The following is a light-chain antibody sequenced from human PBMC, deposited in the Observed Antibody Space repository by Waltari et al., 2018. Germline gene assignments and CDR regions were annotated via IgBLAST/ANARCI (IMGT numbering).Light chain of an antibody. Sequence: QAALTQPPSVSGSPGQSVTISCTGTTSDIGGYNYVSWYQQHPGKAPKLMIYDVSKRPSGVSDRFSGSKSGNTASLTISGLQAEDEADYYCSSYAGSNTLLFGGGTRLTVL. CDR2: DVS. J-gene: IGLJ2*01. V-gene: IGLV2-11*01. CDR3: SSYAGSNTLL. CDR1: TSDIGGYNY.